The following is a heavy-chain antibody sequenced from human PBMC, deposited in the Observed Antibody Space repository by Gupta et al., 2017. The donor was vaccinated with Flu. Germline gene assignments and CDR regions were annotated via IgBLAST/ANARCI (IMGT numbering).Heavy chain of an antibody. D-gene: IGHD2-15*01. Sequence: QVQLVESGGGVVQPGRSLRLSCAASGFTFGCSAMHWVRQAPGKGVEWVAVIWYDGRNQYYADSVKGRFTISRDNSKNTLYLQMNSLRVEDTAVYYCARAGVDYCSGGSCLGKYGMDVWGQGTTVTVSS. CDR1: GFTFGCSA. V-gene: IGHV3-33*01. CDR2: IWYDGRNQ. J-gene: IGHJ6*02. CDR3: ARAGVDYCSGGSCLGKYGMDV.